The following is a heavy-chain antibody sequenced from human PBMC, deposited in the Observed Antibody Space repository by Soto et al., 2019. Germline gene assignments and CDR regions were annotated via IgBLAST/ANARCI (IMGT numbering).Heavy chain of an antibody. CDR3: ARSKNGHNYYCGMDV. D-gene: IGHD2-8*01. CDR1: GFSLSTSGVG. Sequence: QITLKESGPTLVKPTQTLTLTCTCSGFSLSTSGVGVGWIRQPPGKALEWLALIYWDDDKHYNPSLKTKHTSPKDTSKNQVVHTMTNLDPVDTATYYCARSKNGHNYYCGMDVLGQGTTVTVSS. CDR2: IYWDDDK. J-gene: IGHJ6*02. V-gene: IGHV2-5*02.